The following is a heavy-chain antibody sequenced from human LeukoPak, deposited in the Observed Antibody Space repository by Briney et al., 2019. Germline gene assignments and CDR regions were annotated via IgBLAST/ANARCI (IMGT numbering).Heavy chain of an antibody. Sequence: GGSLRLSCAASGFTFSSHGMHWVRQAPAGGLEGVAFRRYDGSNKYYAVSVKGRFTISRDNSKNPLYLQLNSLRAEDTAVYYCAKVGSSIVSYYYMDVWGKGTTVTVSS. D-gene: IGHD6-13*01. V-gene: IGHV3-30*02. J-gene: IGHJ6*03. CDR1: GFTFSSHG. CDR3: AKVGSSIVSYYYMDV. CDR2: RRYDGSNK.